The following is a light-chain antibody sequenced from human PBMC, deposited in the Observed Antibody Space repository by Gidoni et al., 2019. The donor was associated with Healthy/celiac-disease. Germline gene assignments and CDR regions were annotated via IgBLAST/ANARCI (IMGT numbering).Light chain of an antibody. CDR2: DAS. CDR1: QDISNY. Sequence: GDRVTITCQASQDISNYLNWYQQKPGKAPKLLIYDASNLETGVPSRFSGSGSGTDFTFTISSLQPEDIATYYCQQYDNLPRRSFGPGTKVDIK. V-gene: IGKV1-33*01. CDR3: QQYDNLPRRS. J-gene: IGKJ3*01.